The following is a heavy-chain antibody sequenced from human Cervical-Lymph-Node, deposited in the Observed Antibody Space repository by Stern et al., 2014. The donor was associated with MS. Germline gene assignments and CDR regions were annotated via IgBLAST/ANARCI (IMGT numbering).Heavy chain of an antibody. CDR2: IYSDWST. CDR3: ARVTGRGTRQNWFDS. CDR1: GGYMSSKY. D-gene: IGHD1-26*01. J-gene: IGHJ5*01. Sequence: HVQLQDSCPGLVKPSETVSLTFTVPGGYMSSKYWNFILQPPGKGMECIGFIYSDWSTNYTPSLKSRLTILLATSTIHFSLRLASVTAADTAVYYCARVTGRGTRQNWFDSWGQGTLVTVSS. V-gene: IGHV4-59*01.